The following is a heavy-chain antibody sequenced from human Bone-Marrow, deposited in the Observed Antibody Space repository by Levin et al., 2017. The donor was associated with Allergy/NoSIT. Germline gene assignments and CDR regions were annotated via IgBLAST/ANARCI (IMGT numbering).Heavy chain of an antibody. D-gene: IGHD5-18*01. V-gene: IGHV2-5*02. Sequence: SGPTLVKPQQTLTLTCTFSGFSLSTSGVGVGWIRQPPGKALEWLALIYWDDDLRYSPSLQSRLTITTDTSKNQVVLTMTNMAPADTGTYFCAHSQSLRPGLPGYNYGPFDFWGQGTLVIVSS. CDR1: GFSLSTSGVG. J-gene: IGHJ4*02. CDR2: IYWDDDL. CDR3: AHSQSLRPGLPGYNYGPFDF.